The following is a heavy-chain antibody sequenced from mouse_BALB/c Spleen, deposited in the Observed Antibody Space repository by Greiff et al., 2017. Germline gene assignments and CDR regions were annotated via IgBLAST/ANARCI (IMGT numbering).Heavy chain of an antibody. J-gene: IGHJ4*01. D-gene: IGHD3-1*01. CDR1: GYTFSSYN. V-gene: IGHV1-12*01. CDR3: ARQLGLLGAMDY. Sequence: QVQLQQPGAELVKPGASVKMSCKASGYTFSSYNMHWVKQTPGQGLEWIGAIYPGNGDTSYNQKFKGKATLTADKSSSTAYMQLSSLTSEDSAVYYCARQLGLLGAMDYRGRGTAVTDSS. CDR2: IYPGNGDT.